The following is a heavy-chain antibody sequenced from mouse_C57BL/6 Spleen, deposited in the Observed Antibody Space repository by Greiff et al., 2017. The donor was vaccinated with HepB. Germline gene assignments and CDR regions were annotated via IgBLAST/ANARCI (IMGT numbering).Heavy chain of an antibody. Sequence: QVQLQESGPELVKPGASVKISCKASGYAFSSSWMNWVKQRPGKGLEWIGRIYPGDGDTNYNGKFKGKATLTADKSSSTAYMQLSSLTSEDSAVYFCAIGDYFDYWGQGTTLTVSS. J-gene: IGHJ2*01. CDR3: AIGDYFDY. CDR2: IYPGDGDT. V-gene: IGHV1-82*01. CDR1: GYAFSSSW.